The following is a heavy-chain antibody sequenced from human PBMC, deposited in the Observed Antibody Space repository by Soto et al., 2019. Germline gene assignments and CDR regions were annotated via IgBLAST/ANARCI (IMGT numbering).Heavy chain of an antibody. CDR3: ARLDGTMIVVVTLPDAFHI. D-gene: IGHD3-22*01. J-gene: IGHJ3*02. CDR1: CYTILGSLYY. Sequence: SDTLYPICTFPCYTILGSLYYCGLIRQALGKGLEWIGSIYYSGSTYYTPPLKSRVTISVDTSKNQFSLKLSSVTAADTAVYYCARLDGTMIVVVTLPDAFHIWGQGTMVT. CDR2: IYYSGST. V-gene: IGHV4-39*01.